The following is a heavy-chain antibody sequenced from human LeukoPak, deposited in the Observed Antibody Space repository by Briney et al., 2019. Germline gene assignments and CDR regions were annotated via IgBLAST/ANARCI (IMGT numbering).Heavy chain of an antibody. V-gene: IGHV3-30*02. Sequence: GGSLRLSCAASGFTFSSYGMHWVRQAPGKGLEWVAFIRYDGSNKYYADSVKGRFTISRDNSKNTLYLQMNSLRAEDTAVYYCAKDLGKYSSSWSYYFDYWGRGTLVTVSS. CDR3: AKDLGKYSSSWSYYFDY. CDR1: GFTFSSYG. D-gene: IGHD6-13*01. J-gene: IGHJ4*02. CDR2: IRYDGSNK.